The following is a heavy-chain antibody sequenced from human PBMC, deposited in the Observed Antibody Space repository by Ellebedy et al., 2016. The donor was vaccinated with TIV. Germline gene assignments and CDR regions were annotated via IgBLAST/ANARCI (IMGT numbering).Heavy chain of an antibody. J-gene: IGHJ6*02. CDR2: IRGSGGST. CDR3: AGTSGAAAGYYYYYGMDV. CDR1: GFTFSSYA. V-gene: IGHV3-23*01. Sequence: GESLKISCAASGFTFSSYAMSWVRQAPGKGLEWVSAIRGSGGSTYYADSVKGRFTISRDNSKNTLYLQMNSLRAEDTAVYYCAGTSGAAAGYYYYYGMDVWGQGTTVTVSS. D-gene: IGHD6-13*01.